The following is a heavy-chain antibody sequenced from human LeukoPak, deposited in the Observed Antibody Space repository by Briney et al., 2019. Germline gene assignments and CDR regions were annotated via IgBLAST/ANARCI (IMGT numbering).Heavy chain of an antibody. CDR3: AKTRPLDSSSWSHGDY. Sequence: AGGSLRHSCAASGFTFSSYAMSWVRQAPGKGLEWVSAISGSGDSTYYGDSVKGRFTISRDNSKNTLYLQMNSLRAEDTAVYYCAKTRPLDSSSWSHGDYWGQGTLVTASS. CDR1: GFTFSSYA. V-gene: IGHV3-23*01. CDR2: ISGSGDST. D-gene: IGHD6-13*01. J-gene: IGHJ4*02.